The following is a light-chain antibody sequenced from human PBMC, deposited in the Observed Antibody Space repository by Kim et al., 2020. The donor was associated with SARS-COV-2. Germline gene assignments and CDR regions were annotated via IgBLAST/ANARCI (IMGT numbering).Light chain of an antibody. CDR3: QKYNGAPWT. CDR1: QGISND. Sequence: ACVGDRLTITCRASQGISNDLAWYQQKPGKVPKLLIFAASALQSGVPSRFSGSGSGTDFTLTISSLQPEDVATYYCQKYNGAPWTFGQGTKVDIK. J-gene: IGKJ1*01. V-gene: IGKV1-27*01. CDR2: AAS.